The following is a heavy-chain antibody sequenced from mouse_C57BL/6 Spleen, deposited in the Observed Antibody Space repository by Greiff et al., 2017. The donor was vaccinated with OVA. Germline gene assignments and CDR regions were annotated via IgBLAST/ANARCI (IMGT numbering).Heavy chain of an antibody. CDR3: ARNLITTVVEDWYFDV. CDR1: GYSFTGYY. Sequence: VQLQQSGPELVKPGASVKISCKASGYSFTGYYMNWVKQSPEKSLEWIGEINPSTGGTTYNQKFKAKATLTVDKSSSTAYMQLKSLTSEDSAVYYCARNLITTVVEDWYFDVWGTGPTVTVSS. V-gene: IGHV1-42*01. CDR2: INPSTGGT. J-gene: IGHJ1*03. D-gene: IGHD1-1*01.